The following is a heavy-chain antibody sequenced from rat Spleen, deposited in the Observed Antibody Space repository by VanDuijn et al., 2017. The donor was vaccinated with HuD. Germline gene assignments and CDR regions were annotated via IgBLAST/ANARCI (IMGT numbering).Heavy chain of an antibody. J-gene: IGHJ3*01. Sequence: EVQLVESGGGLVQPGRSLKLSCLASGFTFNNYWMTWIRLAPGKGLEWVASITNNGVSTYYSDSVKDRFTISRDNAESTLYLQMYSLRSEDTATYYCATENYWFAYWGQGTLVTVSS. CDR2: ITNNGVST. CDR1: GFTFNNYW. V-gene: IGHV5-31*01. D-gene: IGHD1-10*01. CDR3: ATENYWFAY.